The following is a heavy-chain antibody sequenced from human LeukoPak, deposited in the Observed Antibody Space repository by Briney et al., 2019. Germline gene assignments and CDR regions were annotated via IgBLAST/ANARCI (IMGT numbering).Heavy chain of an antibody. Sequence: ASVKVSSTASGYTFTGYYMHWVRQAPGQGLEWMGWINPNSGGTNYAQKLQGRVTMTTDTSTSTAYMELRSLRSDDTAVYYCARTSRDITGTTTFDYWGQGTLVTVSS. D-gene: IGHD1-7*01. CDR1: GYTFTGYY. J-gene: IGHJ4*02. CDR3: ARTSRDITGTTTFDY. CDR2: INPNSGGT. V-gene: IGHV1-2*02.